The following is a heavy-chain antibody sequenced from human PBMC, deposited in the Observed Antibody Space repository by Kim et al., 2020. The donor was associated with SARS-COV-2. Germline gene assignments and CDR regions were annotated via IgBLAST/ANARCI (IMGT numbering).Heavy chain of an antibody. CDR1: GGTFSSYA. CDR3: ARDRQPGDNWNFFDYYYYYGMDV. J-gene: IGHJ6*02. CDR2: IIPIFGTA. D-gene: IGHD1-7*01. Sequence: SVKVSCKASGGTFSSYAISWVRQAPGQGLEWMGGIIPIFGTANYAQKFQGRVTITADESTSTAYMELSSLRSEDTAVYYCARDRQPGDNWNFFDYYYYYGMDVWGQGTTVTVSS. V-gene: IGHV1-69*13.